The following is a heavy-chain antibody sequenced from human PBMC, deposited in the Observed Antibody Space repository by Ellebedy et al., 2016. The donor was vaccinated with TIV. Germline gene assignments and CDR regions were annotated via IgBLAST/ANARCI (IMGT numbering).Heavy chain of an antibody. CDR1: GFTFSDYY. Sequence: GGSLRLSCAASGFTFSDYYMSWMRQAPGKGLEWVSYISSSGSTIYYADSVKGRFTISRDNAKNSLYLQMNSLRAEDTAVYYCARDMNYWGNDGMDVWGQGTTVTVSS. D-gene: IGHD7-27*01. J-gene: IGHJ6*02. V-gene: IGHV3-11*01. CDR2: ISSSGSTI. CDR3: ARDMNYWGNDGMDV.